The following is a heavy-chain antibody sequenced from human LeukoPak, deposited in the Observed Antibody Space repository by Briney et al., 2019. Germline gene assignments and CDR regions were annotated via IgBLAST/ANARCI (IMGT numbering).Heavy chain of an antibody. J-gene: IGHJ4*02. Sequence: GGSLRLSCAAFGFTFSTYAMSWVRQAPGKGLEWVSAVRGSGSDTYYADSVKGRFTISRDNSKNTLYLQMNSLRAEDTAIYYCAKTSRANSAYDSPFDYWGQGTLVTVSS. CDR3: AKTSRANSAYDSPFDY. V-gene: IGHV3-23*01. CDR2: VRGSGSDT. CDR1: GFTFSTYA. D-gene: IGHD5-12*01.